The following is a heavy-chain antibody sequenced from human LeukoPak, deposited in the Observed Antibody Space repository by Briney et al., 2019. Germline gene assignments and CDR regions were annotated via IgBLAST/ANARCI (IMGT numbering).Heavy chain of an antibody. V-gene: IGHV4-4*07. D-gene: IGHD4-17*01. CDR2: IYTSGST. CDR3: ARDRSNYGDYVFSWFDP. J-gene: IGHJ5*02. Sequence: SETLSLTCTVSSGSISSYYWSWIRQPAGKGLEWIGRIYTSGSTNYNPSLKSRVTMSVDTSKNQFSLKLSSVTAADTAVYYCARDRSNYGDYVFSWFDPWGQGTLVTVSS. CDR1: SGSISSYY.